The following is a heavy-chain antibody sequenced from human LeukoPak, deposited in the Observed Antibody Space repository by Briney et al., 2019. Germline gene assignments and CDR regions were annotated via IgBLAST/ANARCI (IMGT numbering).Heavy chain of an antibody. CDR2: IIPIFGTA. Sequence: SVKVSCKASGGTFSSYAISWVRQAPGQGLKWMGGIIPIFGTANYAQKFQGRVTITADKSTSTAYMELSSLRSEDTAVYYCARDLMGDYGDWNFDYWGQGTLVTVSS. V-gene: IGHV1-69*06. CDR1: GGTFSSYA. CDR3: ARDLMGDYGDWNFDY. D-gene: IGHD4-17*01. J-gene: IGHJ4*02.